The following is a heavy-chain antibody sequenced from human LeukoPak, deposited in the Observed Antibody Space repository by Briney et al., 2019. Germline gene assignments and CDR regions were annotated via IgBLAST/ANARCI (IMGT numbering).Heavy chain of an antibody. CDR1: GGSISSGGYY. J-gene: IGHJ4*02. CDR2: IYYSGST. D-gene: IGHD4-23*01. Sequence: SETLSLTCTVSGGSISSGGYYWSWIRQHQGKGLEWIGYIYYSGSTYYNPSLKSRVSISVDTSKNQFSLNLSSVTAADTAVYYCARDRPGHGGNGGFDYWGQGTLVTVSS. V-gene: IGHV4-31*03. CDR3: ARDRPGHGGNGGFDY.